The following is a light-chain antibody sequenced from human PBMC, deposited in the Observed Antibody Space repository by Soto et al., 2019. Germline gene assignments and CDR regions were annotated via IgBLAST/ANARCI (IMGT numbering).Light chain of an antibody. J-gene: IGKJ2*01. CDR1: QSVRNN. V-gene: IGKV3-15*01. CDR2: GAS. CDR3: QKYNNWTPVYT. Sequence: EIVMTQSPATLSVSPGERATLSCRASQSVRNNLAWYQQKPGQAPRLLIYGASNRATGMPARFSGGGSGTEFTXXXXILXXEDFALYFCQKYNNWTPVYTFGQGTKLEIK.